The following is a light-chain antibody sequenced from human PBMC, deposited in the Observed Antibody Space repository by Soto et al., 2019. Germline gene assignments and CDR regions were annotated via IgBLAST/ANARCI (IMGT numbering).Light chain of an antibody. CDR1: ESISTW. J-gene: IGKJ1*01. Sequence: DIQMTQSPSSLSASVGDRVTITCRASESISTWLAWYKQKPGKAPKLLIYGASSLESGVPPRFSGDGSETDFTLTISSLQRDDFGTYYCQQYSRLWSFGQGTKVDIK. V-gene: IGKV1-5*03. CDR3: QQYSRLWS. CDR2: GAS.